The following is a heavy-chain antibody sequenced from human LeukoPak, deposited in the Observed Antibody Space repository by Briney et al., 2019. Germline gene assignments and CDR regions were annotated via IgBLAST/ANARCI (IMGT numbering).Heavy chain of an antibody. CDR2: IYYTGNT. CDR1: GGSISNSF. V-gene: IGHV4-59*01. CDR3: ARDSGSSPTFDY. D-gene: IGHD1-26*01. J-gene: IGHJ4*02. Sequence: SETLSLACTVSGGSISNSFWSWIRQSPGKGLEWIAYIYYTGNTKYNPSLKSRVTISVDTSKNQFSLRLTSVTADDTAVYYCARDSGSSPTFDYWGQASLVTVSS.